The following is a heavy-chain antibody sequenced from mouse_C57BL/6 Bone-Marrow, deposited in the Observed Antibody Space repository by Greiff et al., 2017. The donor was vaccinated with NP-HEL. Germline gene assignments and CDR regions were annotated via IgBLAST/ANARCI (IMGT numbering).Heavy chain of an antibody. V-gene: IGHV5-16*01. CDR1: GFTFSDYY. D-gene: IGHD2-5*01. Sequence: EVQLVESEGGLVQPGSSMKLSCTASGFTFSDYYMAWVRQVPEKGLEWVANINYDGSSTYYLDSLKSRFIISRDNAKNILYLQMSSLKSEDTATYYCARGNYSNPYYAMDYWGQGTSVTVSS. J-gene: IGHJ4*01. CDR2: INYDGSST. CDR3: ARGNYSNPYYAMDY.